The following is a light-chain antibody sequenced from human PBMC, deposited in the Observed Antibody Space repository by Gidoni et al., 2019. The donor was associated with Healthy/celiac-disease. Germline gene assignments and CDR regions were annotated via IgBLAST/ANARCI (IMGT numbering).Light chain of an antibody. CDR1: QSVSSSY. CDR3: QQYGSSPVLT. Sequence: EIVLTPSPGTLSLSPGERATLSCRASQSVSSSYLAWYQQKPGQAPRLLIYGASSRATGIPDRFSASGSGTDFTLTISRLETEDFAVYYCQQYGSSPVLTFGGGTKVEIK. V-gene: IGKV3-20*01. CDR2: GAS. J-gene: IGKJ4*01.